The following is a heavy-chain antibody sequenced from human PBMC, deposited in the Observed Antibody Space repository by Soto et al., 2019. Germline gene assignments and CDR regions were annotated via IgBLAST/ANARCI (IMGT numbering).Heavy chain of an antibody. CDR1: GGSISSGGYY. J-gene: IGHJ6*02. Sequence: QVQLQESGPGLVKPSQTLSLTCTVSGGSISSGGYYWSWIRQHPGKGLEWIGYIYYSGSTYYNPSLRSRVTISVDTSKNQFSLKLSSVTAADTAVYYCARAPGSSSWSLYYGMDVWGQGTTVTVSS. D-gene: IGHD6-13*01. CDR3: ARAPGSSSWSLYYGMDV. CDR2: IYYSGST. V-gene: IGHV4-31*03.